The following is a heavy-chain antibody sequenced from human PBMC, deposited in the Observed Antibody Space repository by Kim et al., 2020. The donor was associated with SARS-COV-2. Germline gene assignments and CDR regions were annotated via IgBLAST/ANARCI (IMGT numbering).Heavy chain of an antibody. CDR3: AREQQQLSFDY. CDR2: T. Sequence: TNYAQKLQGRVTMTTDTATSTAYMELRSLRSDDTAVYYCAREQQQLSFDYWGQGTLVTVSS. V-gene: IGHV1-18*01. J-gene: IGHJ4*02. D-gene: IGHD6-13*01.